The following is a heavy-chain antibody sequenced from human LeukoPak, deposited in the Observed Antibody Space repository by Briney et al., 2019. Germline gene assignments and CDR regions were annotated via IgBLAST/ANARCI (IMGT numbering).Heavy chain of an antibody. CDR1: GFTFNTYG. V-gene: IGHV3-30*02. J-gene: IGHJ6*02. Sequence: PGGSLRLSCAASGFTFNTYGMHWVRQAPDKGLEWVAFIRYDGADKYYADSVKGRFTISRDNAKNSLYLQMNSLRAEDTAVYYCARDHRSSSWYYYYYGMDVWGQGTTVTVSS. CDR2: IRYDGADK. CDR3: ARDHRSSSWYYYYYGMDV. D-gene: IGHD6-13*01.